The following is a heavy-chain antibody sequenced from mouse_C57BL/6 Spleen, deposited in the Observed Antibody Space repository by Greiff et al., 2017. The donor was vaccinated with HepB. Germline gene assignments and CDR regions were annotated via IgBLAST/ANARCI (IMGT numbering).Heavy chain of an antibody. CDR3: AVSTHYAMDY. CDR2: ISSGSSTI. D-gene: IGHD2-1*01. J-gene: IGHJ4*01. V-gene: IGHV5-17*01. CDR1: GFTFSDYG. Sequence: EVMLVESGGGLVKPGGSLKLSCAASGFTFSDYGMHWVRQAPEKGLEWVAYISSGSSTIYYADTVKGRFTISRDNAKNTLFLQMTSLRSEDTAMYYCAVSTHYAMDYWGQGTSVTVSS.